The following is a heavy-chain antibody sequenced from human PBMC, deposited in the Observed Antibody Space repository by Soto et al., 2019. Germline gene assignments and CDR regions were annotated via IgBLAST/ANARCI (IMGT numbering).Heavy chain of an antibody. J-gene: IGHJ6*02. Sequence: QVQLQQWGAGLLKPSETLSLTCAVYGGSFSNYYWSWIRQPPGKGLEWIGEINHSGSTNYNPSLKGRVTISVDTSRNPFSLQLSSVTAADTALYYCARFALYCSCTNCYSYCYYYGMDVWGQGTTVTVSS. CDR1: GGSFSNYY. D-gene: IGHD2-2*01. V-gene: IGHV4-34*01. CDR3: ARFALYCSCTNCYSYCYYYGMDV. CDR2: INHSGST.